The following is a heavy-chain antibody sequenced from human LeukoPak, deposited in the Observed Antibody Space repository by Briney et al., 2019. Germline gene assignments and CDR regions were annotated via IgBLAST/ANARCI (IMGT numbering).Heavy chain of an antibody. CDR1: GGSISRYY. CDR2: IDTSGRT. Sequence: TETLPVTRTLSGGSISRYYWSCIRQPAGKGLEWIGRIDTSGRTNYNPSLKSRVTMSVDTSKNQFSLTLSSVTAADTAVYYCARDGYRGWYDYWGPGNL. CDR3: ARDGYRGWYDY. J-gene: IGHJ4*03. D-gene: IGHD6-19*01. V-gene: IGHV4-4*07.